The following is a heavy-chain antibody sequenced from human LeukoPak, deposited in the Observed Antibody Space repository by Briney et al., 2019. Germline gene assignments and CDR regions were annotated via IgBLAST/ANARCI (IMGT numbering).Heavy chain of an antibody. Sequence: SETLSLTCTVSGGSISSGGYYWSWIRQPPGKGLEWIGYIYHSGSTYYNPSLKSRVTISVDRSKNQFSLKLSSVTAADTAVYYCARVGGLVHWGQGTLVTVSS. CDR2: IYHSGST. CDR3: ARVGGLVH. D-gene: IGHD2-15*01. J-gene: IGHJ4*02. CDR1: GGSISSGGYY. V-gene: IGHV4-30-2*01.